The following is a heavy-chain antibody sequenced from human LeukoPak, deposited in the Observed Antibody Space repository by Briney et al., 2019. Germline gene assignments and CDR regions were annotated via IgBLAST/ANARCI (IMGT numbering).Heavy chain of an antibody. CDR2: IYYTGNT. J-gene: IGHJ4*02. V-gene: IGHV4-61*08. CDR3: ARGTQVRRSGIDY. Sequence: SGPALVKPTQTLTLTCTFSGFSLSTSGMCVSWIRQPPGKALEWLGYIYYTGNTNYNPSLKSRVTMSVDTSKNKFSLTLASVTAADTAVYYCARGTQVRRSGIDYWGQGILVTVSS. CDR1: GFSLSTSGMC. D-gene: IGHD1-26*01.